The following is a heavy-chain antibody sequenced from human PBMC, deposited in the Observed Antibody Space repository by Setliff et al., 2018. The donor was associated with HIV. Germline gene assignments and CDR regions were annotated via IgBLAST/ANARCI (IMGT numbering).Heavy chain of an antibody. Sequence: GASVKVSCKASGGTFSSYAISWVRQAPGQGLEWMGGIIPILGIANYAQKFQGRVTITADKSTSTAYMELSSLRSEDTAVYYCARDRDGSGYYYDDAFDIWGQGTMVTVSS. D-gene: IGHD3-22*01. CDR3: ARDRDGSGYYYDDAFDI. CDR1: GGTFSSYA. CDR2: IIPILGIA. V-gene: IGHV1-69*10. J-gene: IGHJ3*02.